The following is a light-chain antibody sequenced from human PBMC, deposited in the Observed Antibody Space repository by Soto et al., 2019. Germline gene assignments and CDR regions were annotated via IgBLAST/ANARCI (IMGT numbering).Light chain of an antibody. CDR3: GTWDNSQSVVV. J-gene: IGLJ3*02. V-gene: IGLV1-51*01. Sequence: QSVLTQPPSVSAAPGQRVTISCSGSSSNIGNNYVSWYQQLPGTAPKLLIYDNNKRPLGIPDRFSASKSGTSATLGITELQTGDEADYYCGTWDNSQSVVVFGGGTKLTVL. CDR2: DNN. CDR1: SSNIGNNY.